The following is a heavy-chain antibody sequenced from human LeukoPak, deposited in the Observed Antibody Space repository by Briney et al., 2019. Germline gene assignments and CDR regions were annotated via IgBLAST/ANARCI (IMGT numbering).Heavy chain of an antibody. J-gene: IGHJ4*02. CDR3: ARTKGGCSGGNCPLGY. Sequence: PSETLSLTCTVSGGSIGSYYWSWIRQPPGKGLXXXXXXXNSGRNKSNPFLKSRITISVDTSKNQFSLKLSSVTAADTAVYYCARTKGGCSGGNCPLGYWGQGTLVTVSA. D-gene: IGHD2-15*01. CDR2: XXNSGRN. V-gene: IGHV4-59*01. CDR1: GGSIGSYY.